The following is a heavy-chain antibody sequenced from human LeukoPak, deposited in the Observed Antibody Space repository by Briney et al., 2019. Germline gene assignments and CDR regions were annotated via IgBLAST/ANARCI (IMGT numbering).Heavy chain of an antibody. V-gene: IGHV4-39*01. CDR3: VRLWLRWGIDY. CDR1: DASTNTDSYF. CDR2: GYYAGSGS. D-gene: IGHD5-12*01. J-gene: IGHJ4*02. Sequence: AKTLSLTCDVSDASTNTDSYFWGWIRQPPGKGLEWVGSGYYAGSGSHYNPSLKSRVTISVDTSRNRYSLKLHSVTTADTAVYYCVRLWLRWGIDYWGQGSLVTVSS.